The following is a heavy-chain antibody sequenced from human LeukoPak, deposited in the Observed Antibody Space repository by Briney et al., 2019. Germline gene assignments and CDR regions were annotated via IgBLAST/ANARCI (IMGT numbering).Heavy chain of an antibody. Sequence: PWGSLRLSCAASGFTFNSYEMNWVRQAPGKGLEWVAYISRRGGTIYYADSVKGRFTISRDNAKNSLYLQMNSLRAEDTAVYYCARDPDCSGGSCYSNWFDPWGQGTLVTVSS. CDR1: GFTFNSYE. CDR2: ISRRGGTI. D-gene: IGHD2-15*01. J-gene: IGHJ5*02. CDR3: ARDPDCSGGSCYSNWFDP. V-gene: IGHV3-48*03.